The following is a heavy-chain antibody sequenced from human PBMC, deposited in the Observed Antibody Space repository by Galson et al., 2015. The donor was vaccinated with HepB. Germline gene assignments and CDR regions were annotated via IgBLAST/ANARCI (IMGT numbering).Heavy chain of an antibody. J-gene: IGHJ4*02. V-gene: IGHV1-46*01. CDR3: ARQSRGYSGYERSYYFDY. Sequence: SVKVSCKASGYTFTSYFMHWVRQAPGQGLEWMAIINPSNDSPMFAQSFQGRVTMTSDTSTNTVYLELSGLRSEDTAVYYCARQSRGYSGYERSYYFDYWGQGTLVTVSS. D-gene: IGHD5-12*01. CDR2: INPSNDSP. CDR1: GYTFTSYF.